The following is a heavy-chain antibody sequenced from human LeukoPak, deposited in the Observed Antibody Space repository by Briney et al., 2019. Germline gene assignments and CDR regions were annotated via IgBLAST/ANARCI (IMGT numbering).Heavy chain of an antibody. J-gene: IGHJ5*02. CDR2: IFYSGST. Sequence: SETLSLTCTVSGCSVSSGSYYWSWIRQPPGKGLEWIGYIFYSGSTNYNPSLKSRVTISVDTSKNQFSLKLSSVTAADSAVYYCARDQVAYYDILTGSSGMNWFDPWGQGTLVTVSS. D-gene: IGHD3-9*01. V-gene: IGHV4-61*01. CDR3: ARDQVAYYDILTGSSGMNWFDP. CDR1: GCSVSSGSYY.